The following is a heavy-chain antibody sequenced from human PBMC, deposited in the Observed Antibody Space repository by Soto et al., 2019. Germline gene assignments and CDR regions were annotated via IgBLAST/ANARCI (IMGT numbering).Heavy chain of an antibody. CDR1: GGSISSSY. V-gene: IGHV4-59*01. Sequence: SETLSLTCTVSGGSISSSYWSWIRQPPGKGLEWFGYINYSGNTDYNPSLKSRVTFSVDTSKNQFSLRLSSVTTADTAVYYCAREVDGYNFFDYWGQGALVTSPQ. J-gene: IGHJ4*02. CDR3: AREVDGYNFFDY. D-gene: IGHD5-12*01. CDR2: INYSGNT.